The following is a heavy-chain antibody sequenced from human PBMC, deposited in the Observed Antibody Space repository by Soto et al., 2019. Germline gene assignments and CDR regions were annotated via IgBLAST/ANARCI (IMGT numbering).Heavy chain of an antibody. J-gene: IGHJ6*02. CDR1: GFSLSTSGVG. CDR3: AHKGGRGAGMDV. D-gene: IGHD2-15*01. CDR2: IYWDDDE. Sequence: QITLKESGPTLVRPTQTLTLTCTFSGFSLSTSGVGVTWIRQPPGKALEWLALIYWDDDERYSPSLKSRLTIXKVXSKNQVVLTMTNMDPVDDATHYCAHKGGRGAGMDVWGQGTTVIVSS. V-gene: IGHV2-5*02.